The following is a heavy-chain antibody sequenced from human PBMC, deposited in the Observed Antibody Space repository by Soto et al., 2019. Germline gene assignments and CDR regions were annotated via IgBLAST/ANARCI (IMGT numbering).Heavy chain of an antibody. V-gene: IGHV4-59*01. CDR3: ARVWAGVVGDFGNYYMDV. D-gene: IGHD3-3*01. J-gene: IGHJ6*03. CDR2: IYYSGST. Sequence: PSETLSLTCTVSGGSISSYYWSWIRQPPGKGLEWIGYIYYSGSTNYNPSLKSRVTISVDTSKNQFSLKLSSVTAADTAVYYCARVWAGVVGDFGNYYMDVWGKGTTVTVSS. CDR1: GGSISSYY.